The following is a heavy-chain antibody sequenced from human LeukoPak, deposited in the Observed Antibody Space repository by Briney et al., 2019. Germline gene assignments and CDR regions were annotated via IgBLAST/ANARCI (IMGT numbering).Heavy chain of an antibody. CDR3: ARASGRGLYYFDY. Sequence: GGSLRLSCAASGFTFNTYAMHWVRQAPGKGLEFVSSISSSGGNTYYANSVKGRFTISRDDSKNTLYLQMGSLRPEDMTVYYCARASGRGLYYFDYWGQGTLVTVSS. J-gene: IGHJ4*02. CDR1: GFTFNTYA. D-gene: IGHD2-15*01. CDR2: ISSSGGNT. V-gene: IGHV3-64*01.